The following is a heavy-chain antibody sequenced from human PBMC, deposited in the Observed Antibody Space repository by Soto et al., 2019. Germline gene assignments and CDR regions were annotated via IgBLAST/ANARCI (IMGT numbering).Heavy chain of an antibody. D-gene: IGHD3-3*01. J-gene: IGHJ5*02. V-gene: IGHV1-69*01. Sequence: QVQLVQSGAEVKKPGSSVKVSCKASGGTFSSYAISWVRQAPGQGLEWMGGIIPIFGTANYAQKFQGRVTITADESTSTAYMELSSLRSEDTAVYYCARDYDFWSGYYSSVGGNWFDPWGQGTLVTVSS. CDR2: IIPIFGTA. CDR3: ARDYDFWSGYYSSVGGNWFDP. CDR1: GGTFSSYA.